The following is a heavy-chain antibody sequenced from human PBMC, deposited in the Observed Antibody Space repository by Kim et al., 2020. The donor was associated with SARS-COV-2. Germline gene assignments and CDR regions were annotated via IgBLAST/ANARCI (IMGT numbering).Heavy chain of an antibody. D-gene: IGHD3-3*01. CDR3: AKTQRQYYDFWSGYL. J-gene: IGHJ4*02. V-gene: IGHV3-23*01. Sequence: ASVKGRFTISRDNSKNTLYLQMNSLRAEDTAVYYCAKTQRQYYDFWSGYLWGQGTLVTVSS.